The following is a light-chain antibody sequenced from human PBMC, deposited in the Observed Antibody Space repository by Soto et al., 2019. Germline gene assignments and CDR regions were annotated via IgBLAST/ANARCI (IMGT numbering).Light chain of an antibody. V-gene: IGLV2-23*01. CDR2: EGT. Sequence: QSALTQPASVSGSPGQSITISCTGTNTDVENFDLVSWYRQDPGKAPKLMIYEGTERPSGVSDRFSGSKSDNTASLTISGLQAEDEADYYCCSYAVSNNVLFGGGTKLTVL. CDR3: CSYAVSNNVL. J-gene: IGLJ2*01. CDR1: NTDVENFDL.